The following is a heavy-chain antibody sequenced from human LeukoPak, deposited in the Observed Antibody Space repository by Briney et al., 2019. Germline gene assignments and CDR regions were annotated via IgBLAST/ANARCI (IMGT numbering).Heavy chain of an antibody. CDR2: KKEDGSEK. J-gene: IGHJ5*02. CDR1: GFFISCYW. V-gene: IGHV3-7*01. CDR3: ARSARYYYGSGSYYRGPSNWFDP. Sequence: PGGAMVLCCAAAGFFISCYWMWGGRAAGGKGEERVANKKEDGSEKYYEESVKGRFTISRDNAKNSLYLQMNSLRAEDTAVYYCARSARYYYGSGSYYRGPSNWFDPWGQGTLVTVSS. D-gene: IGHD3-10*01.